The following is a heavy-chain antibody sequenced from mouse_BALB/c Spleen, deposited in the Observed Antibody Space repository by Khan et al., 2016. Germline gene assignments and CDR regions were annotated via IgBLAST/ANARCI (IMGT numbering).Heavy chain of an antibody. V-gene: IGHV1S29*02. J-gene: IGHJ1*01. CDR2: IYPYNGGT. Sequence: MQLKESGPDLVKPGASVKISCKASGYTFTDYNMNWVKQSHGKSLEWIGYIYPYNGGTGYNQKCKNKATLTVDNSSSTASMELRSLTSEDSAVYDCARSNEWYGDDGGAGTTV. CDR3: ARSNEWYGDD. CDR1: GYTFTDYN.